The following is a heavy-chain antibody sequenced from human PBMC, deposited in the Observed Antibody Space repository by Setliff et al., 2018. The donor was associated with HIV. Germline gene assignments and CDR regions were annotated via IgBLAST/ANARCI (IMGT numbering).Heavy chain of an antibody. Sequence: SETLSLTCTVSGGSITSSTYYWDWIRQPPGKGLEWIGSIFYSGSTYYNPSVKSRVTISVDTSKNQFSLKLSSVTAADTAVYYCARANYYYYYGMDVWGQGTTVTVSS. CDR2: IFYSGST. J-gene: IGHJ6*02. V-gene: IGHV4-39*07. CDR1: GGSITSSTYY. CDR3: ARANYYYYYGMDV.